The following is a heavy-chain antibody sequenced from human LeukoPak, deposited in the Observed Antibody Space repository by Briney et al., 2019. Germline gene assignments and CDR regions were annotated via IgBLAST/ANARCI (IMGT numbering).Heavy chain of an antibody. CDR1: GFTFSSYG. CDR3: AKDGGDIVVVPAARDYYYGMDV. CDR2: ISYDGSNK. D-gene: IGHD2-2*01. J-gene: IGHJ6*02. V-gene: IGHV3-30*18. Sequence: GGSLRLSCAASGFTFSSYGMHWVRQAPGKGLEWVAVISYDGSNKYYADSVKGRFTISRDNSKSTLYLQMNSLRAEDTAVYYCAKDGGDIVVVPAARDYYYGMDVWGQGTTVTVSS.